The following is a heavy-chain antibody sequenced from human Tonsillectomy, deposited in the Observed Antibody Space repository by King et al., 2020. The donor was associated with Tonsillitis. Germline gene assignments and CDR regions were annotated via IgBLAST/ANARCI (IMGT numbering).Heavy chain of an antibody. J-gene: IGHJ5*02. Sequence: LQLQESGPGLVKPSETLSLTCTVSGGSLSSSSYSWGWIRQPPGKGLEWIGSIYYSGSTYYNPSLKSRVTISVDTSKNLFSLKLSSVTAADTAVYYCAGHWGQLVRWFDPWGQGTLVTVSS. CDR1: GGSLSSSSYS. CDR3: AGHWGQLVRWFDP. D-gene: IGHD6-13*01. V-gene: IGHV4-39*07. CDR2: IYYSGST.